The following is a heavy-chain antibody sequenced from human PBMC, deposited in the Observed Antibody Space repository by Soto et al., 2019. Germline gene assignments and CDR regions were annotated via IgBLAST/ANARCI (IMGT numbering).Heavy chain of an antibody. V-gene: IGHV5-10-1*01. CDR1: GYSFTSYW. D-gene: IGHD3-10*01. CDR2: IDPSDSYT. Sequence: ESLKISCKGSGYSFTSYWISWVRQMPGKGLEWMGRIDPSDSYTNYSPSFQGHVTISADKSISTAYLQWSSLKASDTAMYYCARCVGTVLRVCSYGMDVWGQGTMVTVS. CDR3: ARCVGTVLRVCSYGMDV. J-gene: IGHJ6*02.